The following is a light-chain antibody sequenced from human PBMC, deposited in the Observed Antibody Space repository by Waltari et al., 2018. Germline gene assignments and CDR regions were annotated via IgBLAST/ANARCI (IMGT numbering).Light chain of an antibody. CDR2: RAA. J-gene: IGKJ1*01. Sequence: DIQMTQSPSTLPASLGDTVTITCRSSENALRYLAWYQQRPGKAPKLLIYRAANLEIGVSSRFSGRGSGTDFTLTINNLQPDDFATYYCQQYNEYPWTFGQGTKVEIK. CDR1: ENALRY. CDR3: QQYNEYPWT. V-gene: IGKV1-5*03.